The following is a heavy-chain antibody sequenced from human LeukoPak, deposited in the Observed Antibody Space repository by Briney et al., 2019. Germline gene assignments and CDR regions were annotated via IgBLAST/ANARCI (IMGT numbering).Heavy chain of an antibody. V-gene: IGHV3-23*01. Sequence: GGSLRLSCAASGVTFSTYVMSWVRQAPGKGLEWVSAISGSGGSTYYADSVKGRFTISRDNSKNTLYLQMNSLGADDTAVYYCAKGNWRYFDYWGQGTLVTVSS. D-gene: IGHD1-1*01. CDR1: GVTFSTYV. CDR3: AKGNWRYFDY. J-gene: IGHJ4*02. CDR2: ISGSGGST.